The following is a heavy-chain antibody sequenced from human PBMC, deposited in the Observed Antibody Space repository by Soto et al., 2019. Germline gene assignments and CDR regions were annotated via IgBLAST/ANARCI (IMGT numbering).Heavy chain of an antibody. Sequence: ASVKVSCKASGYTFTSYDINWVRQATGQGLEWMGWMNPNSGNTGYAQKFQGRVTMTRNTSISTAYMELNSLRPEDTALYYCAKARLMFGIDYWGQGAQVTVSS. V-gene: IGHV1-8*01. CDR3: AKARLMFGIDY. CDR2: MNPNSGNT. J-gene: IGHJ4*02. CDR1: GYTFTSYD. D-gene: IGHD3-3*01.